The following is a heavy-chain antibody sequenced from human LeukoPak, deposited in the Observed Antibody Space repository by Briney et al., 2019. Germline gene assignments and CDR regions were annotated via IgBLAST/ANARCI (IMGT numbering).Heavy chain of an antibody. V-gene: IGHV3-66*01. D-gene: IGHD3-3*01. CDR1: GLTVSSNY. CDR2: MYSGGST. J-gene: IGHJ4*02. CDR3: AKDFAYRFLEWPHGLDY. Sequence: GGSLRLSCAASGLTVSSNYMSWVRQAPGKGLEWVSVMYSGGSTYYADSVKGRFTISRGNSKNTLYLQMNSLRVEDTAVYYCAKDFAYRFLEWPHGLDYWGQGILVTVSS.